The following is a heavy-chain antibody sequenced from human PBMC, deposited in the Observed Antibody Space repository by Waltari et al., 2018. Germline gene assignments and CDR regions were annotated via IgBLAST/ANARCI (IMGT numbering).Heavy chain of an antibody. CDR1: GYIFTGYY. J-gene: IGHJ6*02. CDR3: AREGVDYGDHKGVWGLDV. CDR2: INPKRGGK. Sequence: QVQLVQSGAEVKKPGASVKVSCKASGYIFTGYYIHWVRQAPGQGLEWMGWINPKRGGKKYAQKVQGRVTMTRDTSISTAHRELNSLRSDDTAVFFCAREGVDYGDHKGVWGLDVWGQGTTVSVS. V-gene: IGHV1-2*02. D-gene: IGHD4-17*01.